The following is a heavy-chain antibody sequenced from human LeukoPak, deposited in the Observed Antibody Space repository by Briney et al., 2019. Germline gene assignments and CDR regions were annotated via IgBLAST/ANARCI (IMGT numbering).Heavy chain of an antibody. V-gene: IGHV3-64D*06. CDR3: VSPSYGSGSYELDY. J-gene: IGHJ4*02. Sequence: GGSLRLSCSASGFTFNNYAMHWVRQDPGKGLEYVSSISSNGGSTYYADSVKGRFTISRANSKNTLYPQMSSLRAEDTAMYYCVSPSYGSGSYELDYWGQGTLVTVSS. CDR1: GFTFNNYA. D-gene: IGHD3-10*01. CDR2: ISSNGGST.